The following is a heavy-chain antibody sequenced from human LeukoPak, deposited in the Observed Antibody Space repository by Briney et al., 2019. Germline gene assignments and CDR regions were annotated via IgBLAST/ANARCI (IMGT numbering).Heavy chain of an antibody. D-gene: IGHD2-2*02. Sequence: PGGSLGLSCAASGFTFRDYHMSWIRQAPGKGLEWLSFISSDVITIYYADSVQGRFTISRDNVKNSLYLQMNNLRAEDTAVYYCVRGILGYCTSASCYTNGDQWGQGTLVTVSS. J-gene: IGHJ4*02. V-gene: IGHV3-11*04. CDR1: GFTFRDYH. CDR3: VRGILGYCTSASCYTNGDQ. CDR2: ISSDVITI.